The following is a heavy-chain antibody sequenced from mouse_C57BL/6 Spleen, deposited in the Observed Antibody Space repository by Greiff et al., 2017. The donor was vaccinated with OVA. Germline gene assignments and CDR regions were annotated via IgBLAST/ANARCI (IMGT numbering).Heavy chain of an antibody. V-gene: IGHV1-82*01. D-gene: IGHD4-1*01. J-gene: IGHJ2*01. CDR2: IYPGDGDT. CDR1: GYAFSSSW. CDR3: ARTGDFDY. Sequence: QVQLKESGPELVKPGASVKISCKASGYAFSSSWMNWVKQRPGKGLEWIGRIYPGDGDTNYNGKFKGKATLTADKSSSTAYMQLSSLTSEDSAVYFCARTGDFDYWGQGTTLTVSS.